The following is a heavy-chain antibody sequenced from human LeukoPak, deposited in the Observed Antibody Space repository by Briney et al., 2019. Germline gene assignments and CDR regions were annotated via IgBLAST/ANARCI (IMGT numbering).Heavy chain of an antibody. D-gene: IGHD3-10*01. CDR2: INAYNGDT. J-gene: IGHJ4*02. CDR1: GYTFTSYG. CDR3: ARDGSGTWFDY. V-gene: IGHV1-18*01. Sequence: ASVKVSCNASGYTFTSYGISWVRQAPGQGLEWMAWINAYNGDTNYAQKVQGRVTMTTDTSTSTAYMELRSLRSDDTAVYYCARDGSGTWFDYWGQGTLVTVSS.